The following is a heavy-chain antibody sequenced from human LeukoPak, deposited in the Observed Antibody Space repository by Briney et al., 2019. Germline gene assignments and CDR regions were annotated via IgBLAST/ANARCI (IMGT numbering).Heavy chain of an antibody. CDR3: ARRDWGSYWYFDL. J-gene: IGHJ2*01. Sequence: GASLQISCKGSGYSFTSYWIAWVRQLPGKGLEWMGIIYPGDSDTRYSPSLQGQVTISADKSISTAYLQWSSLKASDNAMYYCARRDWGSYWYFDLWGRGTLVTVSS. CDR2: IYPGDSDT. V-gene: IGHV5-51*01. D-gene: IGHD7-27*01. CDR1: GYSFTSYW.